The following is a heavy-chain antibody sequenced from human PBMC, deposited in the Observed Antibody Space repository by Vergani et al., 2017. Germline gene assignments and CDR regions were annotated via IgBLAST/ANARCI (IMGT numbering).Heavy chain of an antibody. CDR3: AREDGWNLIDY. V-gene: IGHV3-53*01. CDR2: IYNDGNT. J-gene: IGHJ4*02. Sequence: EVQLVESGGGLIQPGGSLRLSCAASGFTVSSNYMTWVRQAPGKGLEWVSVIYNDGNTYYADSVKGRFTISRDNSKNTLYLQMNSLRAEDTAVYYCAREDGWNLIDYWGQGTLVTVSS. D-gene: IGHD1-1*01. CDR1: GFTVSSNY.